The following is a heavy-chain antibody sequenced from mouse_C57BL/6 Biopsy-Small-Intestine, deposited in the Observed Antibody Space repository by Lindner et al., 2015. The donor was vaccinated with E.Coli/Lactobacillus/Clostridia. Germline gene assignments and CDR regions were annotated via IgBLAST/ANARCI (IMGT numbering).Heavy chain of an antibody. D-gene: IGHD4-1*02. J-gene: IGHJ4*01. CDR1: GHSLSELS. Sequence: SVKVSCKVSGHSLSELSMHWVRQAPGKGLEWLGGFDPEDDEIIYGEKFQGRVRMTEDTSTDTAYMELSSLRSEDTAVYYCATDLTSATDVYYWGQGTLVTVSS. CDR3: ATDLTSATDVYY. CDR2: FDPEDDEI. V-gene: IGHV1-66*01.